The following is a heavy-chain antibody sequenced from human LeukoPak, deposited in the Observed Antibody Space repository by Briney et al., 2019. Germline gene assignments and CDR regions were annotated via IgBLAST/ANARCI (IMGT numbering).Heavy chain of an antibody. D-gene: IGHD2-2*01. CDR3: ARGPLGYCSSTSCYGDY. V-gene: IGHV1-69*01. Sequence: SVTVSFKASGGTFSSYAISWVRQAPEQGLEWMGGIIPIFGTANYAQKFQGRVTITADESTSTAYMELSSLRSEGTAVYYCARGPLGYCSSTSCYGDYWGQGTLVTVSS. J-gene: IGHJ4*02. CDR1: GGTFSSYA. CDR2: IIPIFGTA.